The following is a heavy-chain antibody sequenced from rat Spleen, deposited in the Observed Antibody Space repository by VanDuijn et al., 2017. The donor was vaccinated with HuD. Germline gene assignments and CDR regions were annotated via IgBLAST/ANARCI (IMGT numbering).Heavy chain of an antibody. D-gene: IGHD1-9*01. CDR2: ITSSGTGA. V-gene: IGHV5-31*01. J-gene: IGHJ2*01. Sequence: EVQLVESDGGLVQPGRSLKLSCAASGFTFYNYWMTWIRQAPGKGLEWVASITSSGTGAYYRDSVKGRFTISRDNAKSTLSLQMDSLRSEDTATYYCARRHYGYTDYFDYWGQGVMVTVSS. CDR1: GFTFYNYW. CDR3: ARRHYGYTDYFDY.